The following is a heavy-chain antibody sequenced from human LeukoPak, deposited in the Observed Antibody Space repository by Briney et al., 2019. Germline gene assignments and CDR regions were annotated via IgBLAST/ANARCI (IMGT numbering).Heavy chain of an antibody. J-gene: IGHJ4*02. CDR3: SGGVNSLHLDFDY. V-gene: IGHV3-30*03. CDR1: GFTFSSYG. Sequence: GRSLRLSCAASGFTFSSYGMHWVRQAPGKGLEWVAVISYDGSNKYYADSVKGRLTISRDNSKNTVFLQMNSLRAEDTAIYYCSGGVNSLHLDFDYWGQGTLVTVSS. CDR2: ISYDGSNK. D-gene: IGHD4-23*01.